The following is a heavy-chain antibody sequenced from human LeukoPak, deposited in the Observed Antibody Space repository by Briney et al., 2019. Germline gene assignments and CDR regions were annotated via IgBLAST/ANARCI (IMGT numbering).Heavy chain of an antibody. V-gene: IGHV1-46*01. J-gene: IGHJ4*02. D-gene: IGHD3-9*01. CDR1: GYTFTSYY. Sequence: ASVKVSCKASGYTFTSYYMRWVRQAPGQGLEWMGIINPSGGSTSYAQKFQGRVTMTRDTSTSTVYMELSSLRSEDTAVYYCATRTTLLRYFDWLFHPFDYWGQGTLVTVSS. CDR3: ATRTTLLRYFDWLFHPFDY. CDR2: INPSGGST.